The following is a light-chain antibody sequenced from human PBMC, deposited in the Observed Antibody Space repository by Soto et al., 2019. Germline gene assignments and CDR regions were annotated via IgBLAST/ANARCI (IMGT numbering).Light chain of an antibody. V-gene: IGKV1-12*01. CDR2: AAS. CDR3: QQRYSSPRT. Sequence: DVQDTQSPSSVCASGGDRVTITCRASQDIAGYLAWYQQKPGRTPELLIYAASSLQSGVPSRFSGSGSGTDFTLTISSLQPEDFATYYCQQRYSSPRTFGQGTKVDIK. J-gene: IGKJ1*01. CDR1: QDIAGY.